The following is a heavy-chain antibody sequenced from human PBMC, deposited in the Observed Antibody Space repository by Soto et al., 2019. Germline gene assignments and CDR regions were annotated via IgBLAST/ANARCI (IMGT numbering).Heavy chain of an antibody. CDR3: ARVTLKAGNWFDP. CDR1: GYTFTSYG. CDR2: INPNSRGT. V-gene: IGHV1-2*02. Sequence: ASVKVSCKASGYTFTSYGISCVRQAPGQVFEWMGWINPNSRGTNYAQKFQGRVTMTRDTSNSTAYMELRGLTSDDTAVYYCARVTLKAGNWFDPWGQGTLVTVSS. J-gene: IGHJ5*02.